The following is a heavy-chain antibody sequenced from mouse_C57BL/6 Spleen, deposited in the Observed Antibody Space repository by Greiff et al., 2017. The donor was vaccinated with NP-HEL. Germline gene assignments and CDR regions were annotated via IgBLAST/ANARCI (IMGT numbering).Heavy chain of an antibody. CDR1: GFNIKDDY. CDR2: IDPENGDT. V-gene: IGHV14-4*01. CDR3: TTHEGTTGFAY. D-gene: IGHD2-14*01. Sequence: EVQLQQSGAELVRPGASVKLSCTASGFNIKDDYMHWVKQRPEQGLEWIGWIDPENGDTEYASKFQGKATITADTSSNTAYLQLSSLTSEDTAVYYCTTHEGTTGFAYWGQGTLVTVSA. J-gene: IGHJ3*01.